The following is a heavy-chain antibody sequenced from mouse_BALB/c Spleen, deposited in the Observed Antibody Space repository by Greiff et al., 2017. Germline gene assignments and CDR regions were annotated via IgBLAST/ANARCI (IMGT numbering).Heavy chain of an antibody. CDR1: GFTFSSYT. CDR2: ISSGGSYT. CDR3: TRDPVAY. Sequence: LVESGGGLVKPGGSLKLSCAASGFTFSSYTMSWVRQTPEKRLEWVATISSGGSYTYYPDSVKGRFTISRDNAKNTLYLQMSSLKSEDTAMYYCTRDPVAYWGQGTLVTVSA. J-gene: IGHJ3*01. V-gene: IGHV5-6-4*01.